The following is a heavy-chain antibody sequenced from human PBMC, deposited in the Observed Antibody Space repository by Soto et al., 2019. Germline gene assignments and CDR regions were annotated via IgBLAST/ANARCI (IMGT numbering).Heavy chain of an antibody. J-gene: IGHJ4*02. Sequence: ASVKVSCKASGYTFTSYAMHWVRQAPGQRPEWMGWINAGNGNTKYSQKFQGRVTITRDTSASTAYMELSSLRSEDTAVYYCARGVGIAVAGTDYWGQGTLVTVS. CDR2: INAGNGNT. D-gene: IGHD6-19*01. CDR3: ARGVGIAVAGTDY. CDR1: GYTFTSYA. V-gene: IGHV1-3*01.